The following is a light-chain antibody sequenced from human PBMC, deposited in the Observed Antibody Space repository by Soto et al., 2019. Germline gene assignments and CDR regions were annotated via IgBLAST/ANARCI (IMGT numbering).Light chain of an antibody. V-gene: IGKV3-11*01. CDR2: DAS. CDR3: QQRSNWPPYT. CDR1: QSVGSY. J-gene: IGKJ2*01. Sequence: EIVLTQSPATLSLSPGERATLSCRVSQSVGSYLAWYQQKPGQAPRLLIYDASNRATGIPARFSGSGSGTDFTLTISSLEPEDFAVYYCQQRSNWPPYTFGQGTKLEIK.